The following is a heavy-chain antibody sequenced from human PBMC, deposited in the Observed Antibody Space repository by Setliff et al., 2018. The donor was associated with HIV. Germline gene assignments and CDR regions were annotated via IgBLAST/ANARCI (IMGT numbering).Heavy chain of an antibody. CDR3: ARVPLGSGWFYYYYMDV. J-gene: IGHJ6*03. CDR1: GFTFSSYE. Sequence: GESLKISCAASGFTFSSYEMNWVRQAPGKGLEWVSYISSSGSTIYYADSVKGRFTISRDNAKNSLYLQMNSLRAEDTAAYYCARVPLGSGWFYYYYMDVWGKGTTVTVSS. D-gene: IGHD6-19*01. V-gene: IGHV3-48*03. CDR2: ISSSGSTI.